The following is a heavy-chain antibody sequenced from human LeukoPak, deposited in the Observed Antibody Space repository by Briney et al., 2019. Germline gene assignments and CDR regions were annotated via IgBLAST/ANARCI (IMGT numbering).Heavy chain of an antibody. CDR3: ARGVKTPSIAARLLLRGFYYFDY. Sequence: ASVTVSCKASGYTFTSYEINWVRQAPGQGLERMGWMNPNSGNTGYAQKFQGRVTMTRNTSISTAYMELSSLRSEDTAVYYCARGVKTPSIAARLLLRGFYYFDYWGQGTLVTVSS. V-gene: IGHV1-8*01. CDR1: GYTFTSYE. D-gene: IGHD6-6*01. CDR2: MNPNSGNT. J-gene: IGHJ4*02.